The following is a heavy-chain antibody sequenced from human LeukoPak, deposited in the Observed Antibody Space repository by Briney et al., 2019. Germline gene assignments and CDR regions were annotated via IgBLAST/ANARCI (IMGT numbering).Heavy chain of an antibody. V-gene: IGHV3-74*01. D-gene: IGHD2-15*01. J-gene: IGHJ6*04. CDR1: GFSFSTTW. CDR2: INSDGSST. CDR3: ARGPLSPDV. Sequence: PGGSLRLSCAASGFSFSTTWMHWVRQVPGKGLVWVSRINSDGSSTIYADSVKGRFTISRDNAKNSLYLQMNSLRAEDTAVYYCARGPLSPDVWGKGTTVTISS.